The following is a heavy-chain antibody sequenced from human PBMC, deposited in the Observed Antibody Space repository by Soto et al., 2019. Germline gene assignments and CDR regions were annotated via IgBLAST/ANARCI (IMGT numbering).Heavy chain of an antibody. CDR3: ARDLMQSYGDYLRYYYYYGMDV. V-gene: IGHV3-33*01. Sequence: GGSLRLSCAASGFTFSSYGMHWVRQAPGKGLEWVAVIWYDGSNKYYADSVKGRFTISIDNSKNTLYLQMNSLRAEDTAVYYCARDLMQSYGDYLRYYYYYGMDVWGQGTTVTVSS. D-gene: IGHD4-17*01. CDR2: IWYDGSNK. CDR1: GFTFSSYG. J-gene: IGHJ6*02.